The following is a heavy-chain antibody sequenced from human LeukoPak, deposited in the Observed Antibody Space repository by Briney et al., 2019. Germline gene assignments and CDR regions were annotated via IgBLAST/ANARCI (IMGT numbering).Heavy chain of an antibody. D-gene: IGHD2-21*01. CDR3: ARAVPPVMTFDY. CDR2: IYSGGST. Sequence: GGSLRLSCAASGFTVSSNYMSCVRQAPGKGLEWVSVIYSGGSTYYADSVKGRFTISRDHSKNTLYLQMSSLRAEDTAVYYCARAVPPVMTFDYWGQGTLVTVSS. CDR1: GFTVSSNY. V-gene: IGHV3-53*01. J-gene: IGHJ4*02.